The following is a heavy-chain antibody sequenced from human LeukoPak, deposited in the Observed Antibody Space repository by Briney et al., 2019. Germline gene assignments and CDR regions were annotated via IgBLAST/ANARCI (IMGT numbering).Heavy chain of an antibody. D-gene: IGHD2-2*01. CDR2: ISSNGGST. J-gene: IGHJ4*02. V-gene: IGHV3-64*01. CDR1: GFTFSSYA. CDR3: ARDGGVPAADY. Sequence: GGSLRLSCAASGFTFSSYAMRWVRQAPGKGLEYVSAISSNGGSTYYANSVKGRFTISRDNSKNTLYLQMNSLRAEDTAIYYCARDGGVPAADYWGQGTLVTVSS.